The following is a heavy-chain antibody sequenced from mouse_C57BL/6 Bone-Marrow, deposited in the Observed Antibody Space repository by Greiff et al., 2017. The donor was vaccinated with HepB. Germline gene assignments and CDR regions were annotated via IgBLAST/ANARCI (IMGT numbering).Heavy chain of an antibody. Sequence: VQLQQSGAELVRPVASVKLSCTASGFNIKDDYMHWVKQRPEQGLEWIGWIDPENGDTEYASKFQGKATITADTSSNTAYLQLSSLTSEDTAVYYCTPYYYGNYVAYWGQGTLVTVSA. CDR1: GFNIKDDY. CDR2: IDPENGDT. J-gene: IGHJ3*01. D-gene: IGHD2-1*01. CDR3: TPYYYGNYVAY. V-gene: IGHV14-4*01.